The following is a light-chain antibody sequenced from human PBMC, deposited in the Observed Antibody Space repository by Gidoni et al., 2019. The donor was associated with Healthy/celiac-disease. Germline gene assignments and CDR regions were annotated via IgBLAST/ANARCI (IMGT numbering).Light chain of an antibody. CDR2: GAS. CDR1: QSVSSN. CDR3: QQYNNWPRRLT. J-gene: IGKJ4*01. V-gene: IGKV3-15*01. Sequence: EIVMTQSSATLSVSPGERATLSCRASQSVSSNLAWYQQKPGQAPRFLIYGASTRATGIPARFSGSGSGTEFTLTISSLQSEDFAVYYCQQYNNWPRRLTFGGGTKVEIK.